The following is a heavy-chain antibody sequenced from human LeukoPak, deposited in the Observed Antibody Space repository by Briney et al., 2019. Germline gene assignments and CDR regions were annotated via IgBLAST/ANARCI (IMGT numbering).Heavy chain of an antibody. CDR2: IYTSGST. CDR1: GGSISSYY. V-gene: IGHV4-4*09. Sequence: PSETLSLTCTVSGGSISSYYWSWIRQPPGKGLEWIGYIYTSGSTNYNPSLKSRVTISVDTCKNQFSLKLSSVTAADTAVYYCARKGSGLDYWGQGTLVTVSS. CDR3: ARKGSGLDY. J-gene: IGHJ4*02. D-gene: IGHD6-19*01.